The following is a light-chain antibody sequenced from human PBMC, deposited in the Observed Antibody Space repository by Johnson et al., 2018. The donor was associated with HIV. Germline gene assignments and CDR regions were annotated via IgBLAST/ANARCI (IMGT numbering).Light chain of an antibody. V-gene: IGLV1-51*02. CDR1: IANIGNNY. J-gene: IGLJ1*01. Sequence: QSVLTQPPSVSAAPGQRVTISCSGGIANIGNNYVSWYQQLPGTAPKLLIYEHNKRHSGIPDRFSGSKSGTSATLDISGLQTGDEADYYCGTWDSGLSAGVFGTGTKVTVL. CDR3: GTWDSGLSAGV. CDR2: EHN.